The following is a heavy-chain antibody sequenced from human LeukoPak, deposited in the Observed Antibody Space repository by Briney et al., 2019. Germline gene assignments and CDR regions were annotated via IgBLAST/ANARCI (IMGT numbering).Heavy chain of an antibody. J-gene: IGHJ4*02. Sequence: GGSLRLSCAASSGFTFSSSWMHWVRQAPGKGLVWVSHINNDGSSTSYADSVKGRFTISRDNAKNTLYLQMNSLRAGDTAVYYCARTIEMATISYFDYWGQGTLVTVSS. V-gene: IGHV3-74*01. CDR3: ARTIEMATISYFDY. D-gene: IGHD5-24*01. CDR1: GFTFSSSW. CDR2: INNDGSST.